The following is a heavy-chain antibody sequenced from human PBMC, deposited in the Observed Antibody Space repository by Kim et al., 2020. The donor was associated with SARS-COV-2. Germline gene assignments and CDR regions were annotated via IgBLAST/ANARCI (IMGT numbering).Heavy chain of an antibody. D-gene: IGHD3-10*01. J-gene: IGHJ4*02. CDR3: ARHSDSWFGELLYAFDY. Sequence: SQTLSLTCSVSGGSISSSSYYWGWIRQPPGKGLEWIGSIYYSGSTYYIPSLKSRVTISVDTSKNQFSLKLSSVTAADTAVYYCARHSDSWFGELLYAFDYWGQGTLVTVSS. CDR1: GGSISSSSYY. V-gene: IGHV4-39*01. CDR2: IYYSGST.